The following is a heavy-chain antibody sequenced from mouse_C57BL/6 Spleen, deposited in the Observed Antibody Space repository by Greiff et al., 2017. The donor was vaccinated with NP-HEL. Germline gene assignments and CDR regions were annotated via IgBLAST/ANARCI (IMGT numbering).Heavy chain of an antibody. D-gene: IGHD1-1*01. CDR3: ARGFITTVVADYYAMDY. CDR1: GYTFTSYW. Sequence: QVQLQQPGAELVKPGASVKLSCKASGYTFTSYWMQWVKQRPGQGLEWIGEIDPSDSYTNYNQKFKGKATLTVDTSSSTAYMQLSSLTSEDSAVYYCARGFITTVVADYYAMDYWGQGTSVTVSS. J-gene: IGHJ4*01. CDR2: IDPSDSYT. V-gene: IGHV1-50*01.